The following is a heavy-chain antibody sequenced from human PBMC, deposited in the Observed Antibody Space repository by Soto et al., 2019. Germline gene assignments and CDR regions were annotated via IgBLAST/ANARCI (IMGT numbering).Heavy chain of an antibody. V-gene: IGHV1-18*01. J-gene: IGHJ6*02. CDR2: ISAYNGNT. D-gene: IGHD2-2*02. CDR1: GYTFTSYG. Sequence: ASVKVSCKASGYTFTSYGISWVRQAPGQGLGWMGWISAYNGNTNYAQRLQGRVTMTTDTSTSTAYMELRSLRSDDTAVYYCARGGYCSSTSCYTNYYYGMDVWGQGTTVTVSS. CDR3: ARGGYCSSTSCYTNYYYGMDV.